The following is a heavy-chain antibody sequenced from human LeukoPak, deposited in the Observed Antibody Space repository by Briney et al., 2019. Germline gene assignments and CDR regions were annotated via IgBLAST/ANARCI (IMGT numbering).Heavy chain of an antibody. D-gene: IGHD2-15*01. Sequence: DSVKGRFTVSRGNAKNSLYLQMNSLSTEDMAVYYCARKRLVVVGSTHYYYYGMDVWGQGTTVTVSS. V-gene: IGHV3-7*01. CDR3: ARKRLVVVGSTHYYYYGMDV. J-gene: IGHJ6*02.